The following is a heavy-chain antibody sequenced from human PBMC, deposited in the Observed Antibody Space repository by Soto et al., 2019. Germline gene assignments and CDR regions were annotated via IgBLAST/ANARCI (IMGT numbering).Heavy chain of an antibody. V-gene: IGHV4-30-2*01. CDR1: GGSISSGGYS. CDR3: ARAPDY. J-gene: IGHJ4*02. Sequence: PSETLSLTCAVSGGSISSGGYSWSWIRQPPGKGLEWIGYMYHSGSTYYNPSLKSRVTISIDGSKNQFSLKLGSVTAADTAVYYCARAPDYCGQGTLVLVSS. CDR2: MYHSGST.